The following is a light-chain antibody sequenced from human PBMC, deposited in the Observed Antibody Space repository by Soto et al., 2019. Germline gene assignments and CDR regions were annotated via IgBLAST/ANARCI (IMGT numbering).Light chain of an antibody. CDR1: QGINIF. J-gene: IGKJ1*01. V-gene: IGKV1-9*01. CDR2: AAS. Sequence: IALTQSPAFLSSSVGDRVTITWRASQGINIFLAWFQQKPGKAPNLLSSAASTLQSGVPSRFRGSGSETDFTLTITSLKPEDSAVYYCQQYNDWPRTFGQGTKVDIK. CDR3: QQYNDWPRT.